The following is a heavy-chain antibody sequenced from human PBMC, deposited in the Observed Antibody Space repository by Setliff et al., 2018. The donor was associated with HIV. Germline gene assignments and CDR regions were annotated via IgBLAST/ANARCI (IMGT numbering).Heavy chain of an antibody. D-gene: IGHD3-16*01. CDR1: GGSISSSSYY. CDR2: IYYSGST. CDR3: ARDVGGSEMATHFDY. Sequence: SETLSLTCTVSGGSISSSSYYWGWIRQPPGKGLEWIGSIYYSGSTYYNPSLKSRVTISVDTSKNQFSLKLSSVTAADTAVYYCARDVGGSEMATHFDYWGPGTLVTVSS. V-gene: IGHV4-39*02. J-gene: IGHJ4*02.